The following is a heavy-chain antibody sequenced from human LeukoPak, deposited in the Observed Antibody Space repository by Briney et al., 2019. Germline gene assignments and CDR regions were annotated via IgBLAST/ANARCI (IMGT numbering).Heavy chain of an antibody. Sequence: RGSPRLSCAASGFTFSNYAMHWVRQAPGKGLEWVSSISSSSSYIYYADSVKGRFTISRDNAKNSLYLQMNSLRAEDTAVYYCAREFSAGGAYFDYWGHGTPVTVSS. D-gene: IGHD1-26*01. J-gene: IGHJ4*03. CDR1: GFTFSNYA. CDR2: ISSSSSYI. CDR3: AREFSAGGAYFDY. V-gene: IGHV3-21*01.